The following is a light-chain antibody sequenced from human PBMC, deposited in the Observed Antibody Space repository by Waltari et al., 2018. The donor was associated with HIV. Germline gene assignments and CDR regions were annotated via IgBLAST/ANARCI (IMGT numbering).Light chain of an antibody. J-gene: IGLJ2*01. Sequence: QSALTQPPSASGSPGQSATLSCTGTNSYIGTYDYVSWYQQPPGKAPKLVISEVTKRPSGVSDRFSGSKSGNTAFLTVSGLQAEDEADYYCSSFANRDGFYVLFGGGTRLTVL. CDR1: NSYIGTYDY. V-gene: IGLV2-8*01. CDR2: EVT. CDR3: SSFANRDGFYVL.